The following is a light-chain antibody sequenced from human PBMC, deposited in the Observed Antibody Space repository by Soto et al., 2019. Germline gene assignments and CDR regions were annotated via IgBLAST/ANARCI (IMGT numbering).Light chain of an antibody. Sequence: QSVLTQPPSESGTPGQTVTMSCSGSTSNIGTNTVTWYQQLPGSAPKVLIYVNNQRRSGVPDRFSGSKSGTSAFLAITGLQSEDEADYYCATWDDNLNGLVFGEGTKLTVL. V-gene: IGLV1-44*01. CDR3: ATWDDNLNGLV. CDR1: TSNIGTNT. J-gene: IGLJ2*01. CDR2: VNN.